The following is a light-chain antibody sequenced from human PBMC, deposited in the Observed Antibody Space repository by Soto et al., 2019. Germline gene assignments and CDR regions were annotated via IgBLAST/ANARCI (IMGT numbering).Light chain of an antibody. J-gene: IGLJ1*01. Sequence: QSVLTQPPSVSAAPGQKVTLSCSGSSSNIGRNYVSWYQHVPGTAPKLLIYDADKRPSGIPDRFSGYKSGASATLGITGLQTGDEAYYYCGAWDSSLTTYAFGTGTKLTVL. CDR2: DAD. CDR3: GAWDSSLTTYA. V-gene: IGLV1-51*01. CDR1: SSNIGRNY.